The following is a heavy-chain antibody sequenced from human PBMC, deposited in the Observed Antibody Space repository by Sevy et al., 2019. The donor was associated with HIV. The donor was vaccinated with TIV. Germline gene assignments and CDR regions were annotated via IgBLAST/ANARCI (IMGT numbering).Heavy chain of an antibody. V-gene: IGHV1-69*13. CDR3: ARVIRHGYNDRYYFDY. CDR1: GGTFSSYA. D-gene: IGHD5-12*01. Sequence: ASVKVSCKASGGTFSSYAISWVRQAPGQGLEWMGGIIPIFGTANYALKFQGRVTITADESTSTAYMELSSLRSEDTAMYYCARVIRHGYNDRYYFDYWGQGTLVTVSS. CDR2: IIPIFGTA. J-gene: IGHJ4*02.